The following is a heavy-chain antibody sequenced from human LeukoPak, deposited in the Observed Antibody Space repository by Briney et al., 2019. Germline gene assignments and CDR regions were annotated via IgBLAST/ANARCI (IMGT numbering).Heavy chain of an antibody. CDR1: GFSLSNTGMR. V-gene: IGHV2-70*04. D-gene: IGHD6-6*01. Sequence: ESGPTLVKPTQTLTLTCTFTGFSLSNTGMRVSWILQPPGKALEWLSRIDWDDDKFYSTSLKTRLTISKDTSKNQVVLTMTNMDPVDTAIYYCARRTSSSFYFDYWGQGTLVTVSS. J-gene: IGHJ4*02. CDR2: IDWDDDK. CDR3: ARRTSSSFYFDY.